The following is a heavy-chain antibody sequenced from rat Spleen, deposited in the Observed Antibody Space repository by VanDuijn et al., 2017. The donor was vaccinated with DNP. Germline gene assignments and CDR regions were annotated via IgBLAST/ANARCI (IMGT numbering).Heavy chain of an antibody. D-gene: IGHD5-1*01. CDR2: ISTSGGST. J-gene: IGHJ2*01. CDR3: TRETGD. V-gene: IGHV5-46*01. CDR1: GFTFRSFP. Sequence: EVQLVESGGGLVQPGRSMKLSCAASGFTFRSFPMAWVRQAPTKGLEWVATISTSGGSTYYRDSVKGRFTISRDNAKSTLYLQMNSLRSEDTATYYCTRETGDWGQGVMVTVSS.